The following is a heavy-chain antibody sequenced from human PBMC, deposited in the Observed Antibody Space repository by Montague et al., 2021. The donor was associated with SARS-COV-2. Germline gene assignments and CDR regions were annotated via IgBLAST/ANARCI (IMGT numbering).Heavy chain of an antibody. D-gene: IGHD4-11*01. CDR2: IYYSGST. Sequence: SETLSLTCTVSGGSISSSSYYWGWIRPPPGKGLEWIGSIYYSGSTYYNPSLKSRVTISVDTSRNQFSLTLSSVTAADTAVYYCARHASYDYSKDLYYYYYYGMDVWGQGTTVTVSS. CDR3: ARHASYDYSKDLYYYYYYGMDV. V-gene: IGHV4-39*01. J-gene: IGHJ6*02. CDR1: GGSISSSSYY.